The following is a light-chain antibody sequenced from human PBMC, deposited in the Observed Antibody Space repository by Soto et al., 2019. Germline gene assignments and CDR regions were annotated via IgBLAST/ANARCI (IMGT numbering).Light chain of an antibody. CDR3: QHHTVWPT. Sequence: EIVLTQSPATLSLSPGERATLSCRASQSVYTSLAWYQQKPGQAPRLLISDASNRATGISVRFSGSGSGTDFTLTISGLKPEDVAVYYCQHHTVWPTFGHGTKVEI. V-gene: IGKV3-11*01. CDR2: DAS. CDR1: QSVYTS. J-gene: IGKJ1*01.